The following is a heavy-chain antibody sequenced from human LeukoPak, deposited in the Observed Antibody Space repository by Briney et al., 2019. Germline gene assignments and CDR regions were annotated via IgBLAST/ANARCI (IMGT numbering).Heavy chain of an antibody. CDR1: GGSFSGYY. V-gene: IGHV4-34*01. D-gene: IGHD5-12*01. CDR2: INHSGST. CDR3: ASIGGYDFTIDY. Sequence: PSETLSLTCAVYGGSFSGYYWSWIRQPPGKGLEWIGEINHSGSTNYNPSLKSRVTISVDTSKNQFSLKLSSVTAADTAVYYCASIGGYDFTIDYWGQGTLVTVSS. J-gene: IGHJ4*02.